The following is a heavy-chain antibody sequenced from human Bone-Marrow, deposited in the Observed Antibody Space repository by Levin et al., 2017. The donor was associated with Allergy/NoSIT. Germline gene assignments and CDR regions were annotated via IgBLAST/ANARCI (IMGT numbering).Heavy chain of an antibody. CDR1: GGSVSSGSYY. CDR2: IYYSGST. CDR3: ARGPWNYYNYYGMDV. V-gene: IGHV4-61*01. D-gene: IGHD1-1*01. J-gene: IGHJ6*02. Sequence: SQTLSLTCTVSGGSVSSGSYYWSWIRQPPGKGLEWIGYIYYSGSTNYNPSLKSRVTISVDTSKNQFSLKLSSVTAADTAVYYCARGPWNYYNYYGMDVWGQGTTVTVSS.